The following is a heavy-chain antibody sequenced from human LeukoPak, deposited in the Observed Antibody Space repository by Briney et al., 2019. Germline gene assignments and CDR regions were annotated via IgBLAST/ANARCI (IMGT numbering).Heavy chain of an antibody. CDR1: GGSISSYY. J-gene: IGHJ4*02. CDR2: IYTSGST. V-gene: IGHV4-4*07. CDR3: ARATPSAGRYCSSTSCSRYYFDY. Sequence: KPSETLSHTCTVSGGSISSYYWSWIRQPAGKGLEWIGRIYTSGSTNYNPSLKSRVTMSVDTSKNQFSLKLSSVTAADTAVYYCARATPSAGRYCSSTSCSRYYFDYWGQGTLVTVSS. D-gene: IGHD2-2*01.